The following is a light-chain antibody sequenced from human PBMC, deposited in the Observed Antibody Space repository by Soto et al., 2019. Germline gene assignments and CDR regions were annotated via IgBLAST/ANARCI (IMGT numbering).Light chain of an antibody. CDR3: HSYDSSLTALVI. Sequence: QSVLTQPTSVSGAPGQGVTISCTGSSSNIGAGYDVHWYQQLPGTAPKLLIYGNSNRPSGVPDRFSDSKSGTSASLAITGLQAEDEALYYCHSYDSSLTALVIFGGGTKLTVL. CDR2: GNS. V-gene: IGLV1-40*01. CDR1: SSNIGAGYD. J-gene: IGLJ2*01.